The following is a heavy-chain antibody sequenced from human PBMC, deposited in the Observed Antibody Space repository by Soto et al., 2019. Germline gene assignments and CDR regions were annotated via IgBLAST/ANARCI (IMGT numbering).Heavy chain of an antibody. CDR3: ARQCRGVTCHWFVP. D-gene: IGHD2-15*01. CDR1: GASISSTIFS. J-gene: IGHJ5*02. Sequence: SATLSLTCSITGASISSTIFSLDWIRQPPGKGLEWIGSIFYSGSTYYNPSLKSRVTISVDTSKNQFSLTLTSVTAADTAVYYCARQCRGVTCHWFVPWGQGTLVTVS. CDR2: IFYSGST. V-gene: IGHV4-39*01.